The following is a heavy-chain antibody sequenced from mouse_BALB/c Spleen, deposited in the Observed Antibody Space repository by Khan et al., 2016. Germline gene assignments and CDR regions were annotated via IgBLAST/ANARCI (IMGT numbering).Heavy chain of an antibody. CDR2: TNPDSRTI. J-gene: IGHJ1*01. CDR3: ARRGYGNSWYFDV. V-gene: IGHV4-1*02. D-gene: IGHD2-10*02. Sequence: EVKLLESGGGLVQPGGSLKLSCAASGFDFSRYWMSWVRQAPGKGLEWIGETNPDSRTINYTPSLKDKFIISRDNAKNTLYLQMSKVRSEDTALYYCARRGYGNSWYFDVWGAGTTVTVSS. CDR1: GFDFSRYW.